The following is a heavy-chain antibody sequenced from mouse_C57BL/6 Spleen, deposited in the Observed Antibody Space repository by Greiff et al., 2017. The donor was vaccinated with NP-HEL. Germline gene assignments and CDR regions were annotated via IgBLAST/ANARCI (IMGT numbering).Heavy chain of an antibody. CDR3: ARNDLWDYAMDY. Sequence: VQLQQSGAELVKPGASVKLSCKASGYTFTSYWMHWVKQRPGQGLEWIGMIHPNSGSTNYNEKFKSKATLTVDKSSSTAYMQLSSLTSEDSAVYYCARNDLWDYAMDYWGQGTSVTVSS. CDR2: IHPNSGST. J-gene: IGHJ4*01. CDR1: GYTFTSYW. V-gene: IGHV1-64*01. D-gene: IGHD6-1*01.